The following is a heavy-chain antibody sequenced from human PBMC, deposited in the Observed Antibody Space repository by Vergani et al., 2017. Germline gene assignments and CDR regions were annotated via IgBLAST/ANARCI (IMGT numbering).Heavy chain of an antibody. Sequence: EVQLVESGGGLVKPGGSLRLSCAASGFSFSSYSMNWVRQAPGKGLEWVASISGSSSYVFYRDSVEGRFTITRDNAKKLVYLQMNSLRAEDTAMYFCARGLWDCTHIRCSPPSYWGQGTQVTVSS. CDR2: ISGSSSYV. CDR3: ARGLWDCTHIRCSPPSY. D-gene: IGHD2-8*01. CDR1: GFSFSSYS. V-gene: IGHV3-21*02. J-gene: IGHJ4*02.